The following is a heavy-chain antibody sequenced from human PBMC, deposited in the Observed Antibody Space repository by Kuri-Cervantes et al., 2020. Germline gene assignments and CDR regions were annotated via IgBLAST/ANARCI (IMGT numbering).Heavy chain of an antibody. CDR2: INPSGGST. V-gene: IGHV1-46*01. J-gene: IGHJ6*03. Sequence: ASVKVSCKASGYTFTSYYTHWVRQAPGQGLEWMGIINPSGGSTSYAQKFQGRVTMTRDTSTSTAYMELSSLRSEDTAVYYCARWDDFWSGLSQGALGDYYYMDVWGKGTTVTVSS. CDR1: GYTFTSYY. D-gene: IGHD3-3*01. CDR3: ARWDDFWSGLSQGALGDYYYMDV.